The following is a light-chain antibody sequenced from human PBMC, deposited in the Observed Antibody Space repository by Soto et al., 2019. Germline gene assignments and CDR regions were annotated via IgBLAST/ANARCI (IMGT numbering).Light chain of an antibody. Sequence: DIVMTQSPDSLAVSLGERATINCKSSQNILYSPNNKNYLAWYQQKPGQPPKMLTYWASTRQSGVPDRFSGSGSETDFTLTISSVQSEDVAVYYCLQYYNSYTFGQGTKLEI. J-gene: IGKJ2*01. CDR1: QNILYSPNNKNY. CDR2: WAS. V-gene: IGKV4-1*01. CDR3: LQYYNSYT.